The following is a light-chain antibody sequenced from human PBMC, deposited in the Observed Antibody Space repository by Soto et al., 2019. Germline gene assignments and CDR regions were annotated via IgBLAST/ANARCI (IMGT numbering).Light chain of an antibody. J-gene: IGLJ1*01. CDR1: SSDVGGYNY. Sequence: QSVLTQPASVSGSSGQSITISCTGTSSDVGGYNYVSWYQQHPGKAPKLMIYEVSNRPSGVSNRFSGSKSGNTASLTISGLQAEDEADYYCSSYTSRNTLDYVFGTGTKLTVL. V-gene: IGLV2-14*01. CDR3: SSYTSRNTLDYV. CDR2: EVS.